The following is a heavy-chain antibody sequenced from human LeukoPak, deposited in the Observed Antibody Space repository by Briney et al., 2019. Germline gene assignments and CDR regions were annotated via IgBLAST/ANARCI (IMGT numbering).Heavy chain of an antibody. CDR3: ARGASGYSYG. D-gene: IGHD5-18*01. V-gene: IGHV4-59*01. CDR2: IYYSGST. J-gene: IGHJ4*02. Sequence: SETLSLTCTVSGGSISSYYWSWIRQPPGKGLEWIGYIYYSGSTNYNPSLKSRVTISIDTSKNQFSLNLNSMTAADTAVYYCARGASGYSYGWGQGTLVTVSS. CDR1: GGSISSYY.